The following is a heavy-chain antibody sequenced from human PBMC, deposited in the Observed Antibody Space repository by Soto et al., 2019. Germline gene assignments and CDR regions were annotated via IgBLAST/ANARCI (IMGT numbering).Heavy chain of an antibody. CDR3: ASGKWSLDY. D-gene: IGHD2-15*01. CDR1: GISLSDNH. Sequence: GGSLRLSCVASGISLSDNHMAWIRQAPGKGLEWLSYISNSDYTTYYTDSVKGRFTISRDNAKNSLYLQLNGLRVEDTAVYYCASGKWSLDYWGQGILVTVSS. CDR2: ISNSDYTT. V-gene: IGHV3-11*01. J-gene: IGHJ4*02.